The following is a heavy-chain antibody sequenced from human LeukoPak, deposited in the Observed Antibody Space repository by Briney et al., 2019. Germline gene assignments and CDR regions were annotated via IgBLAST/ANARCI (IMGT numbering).Heavy chain of an antibody. V-gene: IGHV1-2*06. D-gene: IGHD2-15*01. J-gene: IGHJ4*02. CDR3: ARSKKFCRGGSCDFDY. CDR2: IDPYSGDT. Sequence: GASVKVSCKASGYTFTGYYIHYVRQAPGQGLEWMGRIDPYSGDTNYAQKFQGRVTMARDTSISTAYMELSRLRSDDTAVFYCARSKKFCRGGSCDFDYRGQGTLLTVSS. CDR1: GYTFTGYY.